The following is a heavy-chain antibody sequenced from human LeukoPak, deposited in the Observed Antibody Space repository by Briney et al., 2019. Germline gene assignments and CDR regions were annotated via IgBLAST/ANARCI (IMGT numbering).Heavy chain of an antibody. D-gene: IGHD3-10*01. V-gene: IGHV1-69*13. J-gene: IGHJ6*03. CDR2: IIPIFGTA. Sequence: ASVKVSCKASGGTFSSYAISWVRQAPGQGLEWMGGIIPIFGTANYAQKFQGRVTITADESTSTAYMELSSLRSEDTAVYYCARVGSGSYGRYYYYMDVWGKGTTVTISS. CDR3: ARVGSGSYGRYYYYMDV. CDR1: GGTFSSYA.